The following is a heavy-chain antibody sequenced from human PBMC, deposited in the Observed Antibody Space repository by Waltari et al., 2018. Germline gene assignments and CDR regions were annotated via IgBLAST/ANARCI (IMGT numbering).Heavy chain of an antibody. J-gene: IGHJ4*02. CDR1: GDSISSGTYS. V-gene: IGHV4-39*07. CDR3: ARQFWNGYFDRFDF. CDR2: IYYTGST. D-gene: IGHD3-3*01. Sequence: QLHLQESGPGLVRPSETLSLTCTVSGDSISSGTYSWGWVRQPPGKGLGWIATIYYTGSTYYNPSLKSRVTMSVDSSKNHFSLKLSSVTAADTAVYYCARQFWNGYFDRFDFWGQGTLVTVSS.